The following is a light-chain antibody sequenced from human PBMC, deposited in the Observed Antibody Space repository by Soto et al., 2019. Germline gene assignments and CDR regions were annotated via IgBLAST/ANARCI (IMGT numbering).Light chain of an antibody. Sequence: VFIMSSSTLCLSPGESATLSWRASQSVSSSDLAWYQQKPGQAPRLLISGVSNRATGTPDRFSGSGSGTDFTLTISSLEPEDFAVYYCHQYGISPPTFGQGTKVDIK. CDR1: QSVSSSD. V-gene: IGKV3-20*01. CDR3: HQYGISPPT. J-gene: IGKJ1*01. CDR2: GVS.